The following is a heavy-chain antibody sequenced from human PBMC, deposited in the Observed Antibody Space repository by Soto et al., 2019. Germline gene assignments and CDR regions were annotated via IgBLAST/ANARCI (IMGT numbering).Heavy chain of an antibody. D-gene: IGHD5-12*01. V-gene: IGHV4-31*03. J-gene: IGHJ4*02. CDR1: GGSISSGGYY. Sequence: QVQLQESGPGLVKPSQTLSLTCTVSGGSISSGGYYWSWIRQHPGKGLEWIGYIYYSGSTYYNPSRKSRVTISVDTSKNQFSLKLSSVTAADTAVYYCARESTGYGHFDYWGQGTLVTVSS. CDR2: IYYSGST. CDR3: ARESTGYGHFDY.